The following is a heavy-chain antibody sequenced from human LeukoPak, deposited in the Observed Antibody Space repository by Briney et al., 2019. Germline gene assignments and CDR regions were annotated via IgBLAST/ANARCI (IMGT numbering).Heavy chain of an antibody. Sequence: GGSLRLSCADSGFTFSRYGMHWVRQAPGKGLEWVAVISYDGRKKYYADSVNGRFTIPRDNSKNTLYLQMNSLRAEDTAVYYCARTGWDLGYYFDYCGQGTLVTVSS. D-gene: IGHD1-26*01. V-gene: IGHV3-30*03. CDR3: ARTGWDLGYYFDY. J-gene: IGHJ4*02. CDR2: ISYDGRKK. CDR1: GFTFSRYG.